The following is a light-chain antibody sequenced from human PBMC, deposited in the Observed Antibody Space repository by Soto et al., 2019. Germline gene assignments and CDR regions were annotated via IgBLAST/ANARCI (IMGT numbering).Light chain of an antibody. CDR3: QQYHTTPLT. Sequence: DIVMTQSPDSLALSLGERATIHCKSSESVFYSSDKRNYLAWYQQKPGQPPKLLISWASTRESGVPDRFSGSGSGTDFTLTISSLQAEDVAVYHCQQYHTTPLTFGGGTKVDIK. J-gene: IGKJ4*01. V-gene: IGKV4-1*01. CDR1: ESVFYSSDKRNY. CDR2: WAS.